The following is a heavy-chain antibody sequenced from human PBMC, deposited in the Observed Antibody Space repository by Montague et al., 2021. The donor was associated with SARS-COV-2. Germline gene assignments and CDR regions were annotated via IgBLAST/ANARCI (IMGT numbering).Heavy chain of an antibody. Sequence: CAISGDSVSSNIAAWNWIRQSPSRGLEWLGRTYYRSKWYNDYAVSVRSRITISPDISKNQFSLQLNSVTPEDTAVYYCTQERGPGRPTWPYFDYWGQGTLVTVSS. V-gene: IGHV6-1*01. CDR1: GDSVSSNIAA. CDR2: TYYRSKWYN. J-gene: IGHJ4*02. D-gene: IGHD3-10*01. CDR3: TQERGPGRPTWPYFDY.